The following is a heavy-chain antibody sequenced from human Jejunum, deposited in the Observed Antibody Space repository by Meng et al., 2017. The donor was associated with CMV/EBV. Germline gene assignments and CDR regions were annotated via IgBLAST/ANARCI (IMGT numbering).Heavy chain of an antibody. V-gene: IGHV4-39*01. CDR1: GGSISSSSYY. CDR2: IYYSGST. CDR3: ASPLGILGIVDL. D-gene: IGHD7-27*01. Sequence: LQRQGPGPGLGKPSGTLSLTCTVSGGSISSSSYYWGWIRQPPGKGLEWIGSIYYSGSTYYNPSLKSRVTISVDTSKNQFSLKLSSVTAADTAVYYCASPLGILGIVDLWGRGTLVTVSS. J-gene: IGHJ2*01.